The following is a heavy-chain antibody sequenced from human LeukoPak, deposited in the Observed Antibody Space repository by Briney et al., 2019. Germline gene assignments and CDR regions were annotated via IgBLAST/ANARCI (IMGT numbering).Heavy chain of an antibody. CDR2: ISWNSGSV. V-gene: IGHV3-9*01. Sequence: GGSLRLSCAASGFTFDNYAMHWVRHAPGKGLEWVSGISWNSGSVAYADSVKGRFTISRDNSKNTLYLQMNSLRAEDTAVYYCARDPYGGNSPFDYWGQGTLVTVSS. J-gene: IGHJ4*02. CDR3: ARDPYGGNSPFDY. D-gene: IGHD4-23*01. CDR1: GFTFDNYA.